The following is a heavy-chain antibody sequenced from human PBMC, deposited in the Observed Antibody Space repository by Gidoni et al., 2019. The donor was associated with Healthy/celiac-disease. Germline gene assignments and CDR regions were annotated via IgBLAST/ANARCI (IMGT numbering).Heavy chain of an antibody. CDR1: GFTVGSNY. Sequence: SCAASGFTVGSNYMSWVRQAPGKGLGWVSVIYSGGSTYFSDSGKGRFTISRHNSKTPLYLQMNSLRAEDTAVYYCARDQRSIATRWFDPWGQGTLVTVSS. D-gene: IGHD6-13*01. J-gene: IGHJ5*02. CDR3: ARDQRSIATRWFDP. CDR2: IYSGGST. V-gene: IGHV3-53*04.